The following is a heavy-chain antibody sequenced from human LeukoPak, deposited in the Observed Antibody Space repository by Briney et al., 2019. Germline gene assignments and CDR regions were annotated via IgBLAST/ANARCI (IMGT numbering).Heavy chain of an antibody. Sequence: GGSLRLSCAASGFTFDDYAMHWVRQAPGKGLEWVSGISWNSGSIGYADSVKGRFTISRDNAKNSLYLQMNSLRAEDTALYYFAKDTSGYYGIFDYWGQGTLVTVSS. D-gene: IGHD3-22*01. V-gene: IGHV3-9*01. CDR1: GFTFDDYA. J-gene: IGHJ4*02. CDR3: AKDTSGYYGIFDY. CDR2: ISWNSGSI.